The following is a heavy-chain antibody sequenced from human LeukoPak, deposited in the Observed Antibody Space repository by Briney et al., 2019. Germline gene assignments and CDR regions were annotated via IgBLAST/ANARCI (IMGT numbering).Heavy chain of an antibody. CDR1: GGSINNYF. J-gene: IGHJ5*02. V-gene: IGHV4-59*08. Sequence: SETLSLTCTVSGGSINNYFWSWIRQPPGKGLEWLGYVYYSGSTRYSPSLKSRVTISLDASKNQFSLKLSSVTAADTAVYFCARHLMTIFGVVIKPGPFDPWGQGTLSPSPQ. D-gene: IGHD3-3*01. CDR2: VYYSGST. CDR3: ARHLMTIFGVVIKPGPFDP.